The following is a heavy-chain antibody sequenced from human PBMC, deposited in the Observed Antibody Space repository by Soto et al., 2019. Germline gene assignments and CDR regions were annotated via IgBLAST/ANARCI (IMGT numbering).Heavy chain of an antibody. V-gene: IGHV1-69*06. CDR3: AKIRWTISLQEEDAI. Sequence: VQLVQSGAEVKKPGSSVKVSCKSSGGTFGSYAISWVRQAPGQGLEWMGGVIPIFGTPHYAQKFHGRVTITADIPTSTAYLELSSLKSADTAVYYCAKIRWTISLQEEDAIWGQGTLVTVSS. CDR1: GGTFGSYA. CDR2: VIPIFGTP. D-gene: IGHD2-15*01. J-gene: IGHJ4*02.